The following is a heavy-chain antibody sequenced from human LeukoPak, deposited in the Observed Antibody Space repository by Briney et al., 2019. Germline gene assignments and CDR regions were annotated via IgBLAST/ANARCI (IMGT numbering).Heavy chain of an antibody. CDR3: ARVPTGFFWSGQI. CDR2: IIPILGIA. CDR1: GGTFSSYT. J-gene: IGHJ4*02. V-gene: IGHV1-69*02. D-gene: IGHD3-3*01. Sequence: SVKVSCKASGGTFSSYTISSVRQAPGQGLEWMGRIIPILGIANYAQKFQGRVTITADKSTSTAYMELSSLRSEDTAVYYCARVPTGFFWSGQIWGQGTLVTVSS.